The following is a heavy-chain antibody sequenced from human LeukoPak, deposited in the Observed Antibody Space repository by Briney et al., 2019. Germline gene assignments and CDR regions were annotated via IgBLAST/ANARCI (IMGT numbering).Heavy chain of an antibody. CDR1: GFTFDDYS. V-gene: IGHV3-49*04. J-gene: IGHJ4*02. D-gene: IGHD1-26*01. Sequence: GGSLRLSCTASGFTFDDYSMSWVRQAPGKGLEWVGFIRSKAYGGTTEYAASVKGRFTISRDDSKSIAYLQMNSLKTEDTAVYYCTRGGVRVVGATTDFDYWGQGTLVTVSS. CDR2: IRSKAYGGTT. CDR3: TRGGVRVVGATTDFDY.